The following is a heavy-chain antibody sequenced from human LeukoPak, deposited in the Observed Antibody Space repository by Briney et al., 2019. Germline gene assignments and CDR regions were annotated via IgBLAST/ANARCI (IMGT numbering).Heavy chain of an antibody. CDR2: IIPIFGTA. Sequence: GASVKVSCKASGGTFSSYAISWVRQAPGQGLEWMGGIIPIFGTANYAQKFQGRVTITADKSTSTAYMELSSLRSEDTAVYYCARGVDSSGSSYFDYWGQGTLVTASS. J-gene: IGHJ4*02. CDR1: GGTFSSYA. D-gene: IGHD6-19*01. CDR3: ARGVDSSGSSYFDY. V-gene: IGHV1-69*06.